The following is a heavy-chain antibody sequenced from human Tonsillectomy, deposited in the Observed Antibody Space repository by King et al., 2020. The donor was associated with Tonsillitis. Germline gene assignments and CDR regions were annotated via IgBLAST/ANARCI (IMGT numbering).Heavy chain of an antibody. D-gene: IGHD1-26*01. CDR2: IYTSGST. CDR3: ARDREGGYFDY. V-gene: IGHV4-61*02. Sequence: PLQESGPGLVKPSQTLSLTCTVSGGSISSGTYYWRWIRQPAGKGLERIGHIYTSGSTNYNPSLKSRLTMSVDTSKNQFSLKLSSVTAADTAVYYCARDREGGYFDYWGQGTLVTVSS. J-gene: IGHJ4*02. CDR1: GGSISSGTYY.